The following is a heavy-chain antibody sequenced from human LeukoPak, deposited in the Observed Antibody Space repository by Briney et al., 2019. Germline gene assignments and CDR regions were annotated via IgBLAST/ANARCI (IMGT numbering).Heavy chain of an antibody. Sequence: GGSLRLSCAASGFTFSSYWMHWVRQAPGEGLVWVSRINSDGSSTSYADSVKGRFTISRDNAKNTLYLQMNSLRAEDTAVYYCARDPYYDILTGYYDGGWFDPWGQGTLVTVSS. V-gene: IGHV3-74*01. CDR3: ARDPYYDILTGYYDGGWFDP. J-gene: IGHJ5*02. CDR2: INSDGSST. CDR1: GFTFSSYW. D-gene: IGHD3-9*01.